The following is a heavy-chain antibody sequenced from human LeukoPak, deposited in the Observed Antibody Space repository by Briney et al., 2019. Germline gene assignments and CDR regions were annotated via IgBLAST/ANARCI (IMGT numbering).Heavy chain of an antibody. V-gene: IGHV3-48*01. CDR1: GFTFSSYS. Sequence: GGSLRLSCAPSGFTFSSYSMNWVRQAPGKGLEWVSFIDTTSSTMYYADSVKGRFSISRDNAKNSLFLQMNSLRVEDTAVYYCVRDRIVGSLDDWGQGTLGTVSS. D-gene: IGHD1-26*01. CDR2: IDTTSSTM. J-gene: IGHJ4*02. CDR3: VRDRIVGSLDD.